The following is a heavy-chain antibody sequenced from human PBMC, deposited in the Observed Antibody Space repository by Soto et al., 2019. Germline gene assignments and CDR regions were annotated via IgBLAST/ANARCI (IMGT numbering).Heavy chain of an antibody. V-gene: IGHV3-33*01. Sequence: GGSLRLSCAASGFTFSSYGMHWVRQAPGKGLECVAVLWYDGSNQYYADSVKGRLTISRDNSKNTLYLQMNSLRAEDTAVYYCARDNYGTPAGGMDVWGKGTTVTVSS. D-gene: IGHD3-10*01. CDR2: LWYDGSNQ. CDR1: GFTFSSYG. CDR3: ARDNYGTPAGGMDV. J-gene: IGHJ6*03.